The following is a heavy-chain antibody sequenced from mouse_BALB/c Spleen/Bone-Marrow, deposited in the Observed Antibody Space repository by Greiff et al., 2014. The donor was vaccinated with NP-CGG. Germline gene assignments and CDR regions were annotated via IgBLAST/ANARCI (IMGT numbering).Heavy chain of an antibody. J-gene: IGHJ3*01. CDR2: ILPGSGST. V-gene: IGHV1-9*01. D-gene: IGHD2-3*01. CDR1: GYTFSSYW. CDR3: ARGGYDTSIFAY. Sequence: QVQLQPSGAELMKPGASVKISCKATGYTFSSYWIEWVKQRPGHGLEWIGEILPGSGSTHCHEKFKDTATFTADTSSNTAYMQLSSLTSEDSAVYYCARGGYDTSIFAYWGQGTLVTVSA.